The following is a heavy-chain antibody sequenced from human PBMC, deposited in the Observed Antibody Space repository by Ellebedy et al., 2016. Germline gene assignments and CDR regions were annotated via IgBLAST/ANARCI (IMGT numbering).Heavy chain of an antibody. V-gene: IGHV3-21*01. D-gene: IGHD2-15*01. CDR3: AREVFDVVAVLSATHGGNDAFDI. CDR2: ISTSGTHI. CDR1: GFTFSSYS. Sequence: GESLKISCAASGFTFSSYSMNWVRQAPGKGLEWVSSISTSGTHIYYADSVKGRFTISRDNAKNSLYLPMNSLRAEDTAVYYCAREVFDVVAVLSATHGGNDAFDIWGQGTMVTASS. J-gene: IGHJ3*02.